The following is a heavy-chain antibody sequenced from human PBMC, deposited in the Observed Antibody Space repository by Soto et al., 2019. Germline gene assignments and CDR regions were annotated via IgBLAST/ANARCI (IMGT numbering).Heavy chain of an antibody. CDR2: IRSDSSAI. J-gene: IGHJ4*02. Sequence: EVQLVESGGGLVQPGGSLRLSCAASGFTFSSYIMNWVRQAPGKRLEWISYIRSDSSAIYYADSVKGRFTISRDNAKNSLYLQMNSLRDEDTAVYYCARVRFCSTTNCYVDYWGQGTLVTVSS. CDR1: GFTFSSYI. D-gene: IGHD2-2*01. V-gene: IGHV3-48*02. CDR3: ARVRFCSTTNCYVDY.